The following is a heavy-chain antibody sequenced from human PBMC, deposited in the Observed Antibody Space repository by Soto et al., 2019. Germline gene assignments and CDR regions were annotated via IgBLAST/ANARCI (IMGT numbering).Heavy chain of an antibody. CDR2: IIPIFGTA. CDR3: ARVQSIAARTYYYYGMDV. V-gene: IGHV1-69*13. CDR1: GGTFSSYA. D-gene: IGHD6-6*01. Sequence: ASVKVSCKASGGTFSSYAISWVRQARGQGLEWMGGIIPIFGTANYAQKFQGRVTITADESTSTAYMELGSLRSEDTAVYYCARVQSIAARTYYYYGMDVWGQGTTVTVSS. J-gene: IGHJ6*02.